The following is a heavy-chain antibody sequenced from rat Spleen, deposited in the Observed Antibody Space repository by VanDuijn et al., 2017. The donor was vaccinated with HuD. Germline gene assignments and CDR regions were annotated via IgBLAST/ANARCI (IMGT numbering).Heavy chain of an antibody. CDR1: GFTFSDYY. J-gene: IGHJ2*01. Sequence: EVQLVESDGGLVQPGRSLKLSCAASGFTFSDYYMAWVRQAPTKGLEWVATISYDGSSTYYRDSVKGRFTISRDNAKSTLYLQMDSLRSEDTATYYCARRGYGYRAFDYWGQGVMVTVSS. D-gene: IGHD1-9*01. CDR2: ISYDGSST. V-gene: IGHV5-29*01. CDR3: ARRGYGYRAFDY.